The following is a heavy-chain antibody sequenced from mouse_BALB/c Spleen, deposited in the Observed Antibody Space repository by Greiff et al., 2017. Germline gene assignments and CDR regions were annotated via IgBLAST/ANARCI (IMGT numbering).Heavy chain of an antibody. D-gene: IGHD6-5*01. Sequence: QVQLQQPGAELVKPGTSVKLSCKASGYNFTSYWINWVKLRPGQGLEWIGDIYPGSGSTNYNEKFKSKATLTVDTSSSTAYMQLSSLASEDSALYYCARTPMAMDYWGQGTSVTVSS. V-gene: IGHV1-55*01. J-gene: IGHJ4*01. CDR3: ARTPMAMDY. CDR1: GYNFTSYW. CDR2: IYPGSGST.